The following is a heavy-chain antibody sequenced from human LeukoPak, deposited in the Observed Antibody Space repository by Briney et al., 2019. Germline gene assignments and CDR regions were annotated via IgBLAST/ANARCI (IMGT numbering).Heavy chain of an antibody. J-gene: IGHJ3*02. CDR3: ARILLWFGELSWAFDI. V-gene: IGHV3-53*01. Sequence: GGSLRLSCAASGFTVSSNYMSWVRQAPGKGLEWVSVIYSGGSTYYADSVKGRFTISRDNSKNTLYLQMNSLRAEDTAAYYCARILLWFGELSWAFDIWGQGTMVTVSS. D-gene: IGHD3-10*01. CDR1: GFTVSSNY. CDR2: IYSGGST.